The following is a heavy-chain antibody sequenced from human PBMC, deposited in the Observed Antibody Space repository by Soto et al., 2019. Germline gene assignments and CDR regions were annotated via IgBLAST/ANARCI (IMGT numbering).Heavy chain of an antibody. J-gene: IGHJ6*02. Sequence: ASVKVSCKASGYKFVDYYIHWVRQAPGQGLEWMGIINPKGGDSRYAQKFQGRVTMTSNTFTSTVYMDLRRLTSDDTAVYYCARVYCGSDCRPGEWFYYYGMDVWGQGTTVTVSS. CDR3: ARVYCGSDCRPGEWFYYYGMDV. CDR1: GYKFVDYY. CDR2: INPKGGDS. V-gene: IGHV1-46*01. D-gene: IGHD2-21*01.